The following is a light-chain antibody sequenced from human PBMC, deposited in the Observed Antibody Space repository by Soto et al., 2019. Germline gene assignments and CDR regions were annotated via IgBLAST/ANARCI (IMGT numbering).Light chain of an antibody. J-gene: IGKJ1*01. CDR3: QKYNNWPWT. CDR1: QSISDT. V-gene: IGKV3-15*01. Sequence: EIVMTQSPATLSVSPGGRATLSCRASQSISDTLAWYQQKPGQAPRLLIYGASTRAPCFPARFSGSGSGTAFTLTISSLQSEDFSVYYCQKYNNWPWTFGQGTKVEIK. CDR2: GAS.